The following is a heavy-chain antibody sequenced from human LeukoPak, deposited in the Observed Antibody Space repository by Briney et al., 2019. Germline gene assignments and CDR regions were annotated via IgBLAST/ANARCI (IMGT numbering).Heavy chain of an antibody. CDR2: MWNDGITG. CDR3: ARDGSGWSSDY. V-gene: IGHV3-33*01. J-gene: IGHJ4*02. D-gene: IGHD6-19*01. CDR1: GFNFRDSG. Sequence: GKSLRLSCAASGFNFRDSGMHWVRQAPGKGLEWVAVMWNDGITGKYADSVRGRFSVSRDNSKNTVYLHMDSLRADDTSVYYCARDGSGWSSDYWGQGTLVTVSS.